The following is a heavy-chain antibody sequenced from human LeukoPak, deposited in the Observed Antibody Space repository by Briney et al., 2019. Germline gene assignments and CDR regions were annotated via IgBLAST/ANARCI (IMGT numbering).Heavy chain of an antibody. D-gene: IGHD3-10*01. CDR1: GFTFSTYG. Sequence: GGSLRLSCAASGFTFSTYGIHWVCQAPGKGLEWVAVIWHDGSNKYYADSVKGRFTISRDNSKNTLYLQMNSLRAEDTAVYFCARAVGPYDYWGQGTLVTVSS. J-gene: IGHJ4*02. V-gene: IGHV3-33*01. CDR2: IWHDGSNK. CDR3: ARAVGPYDY.